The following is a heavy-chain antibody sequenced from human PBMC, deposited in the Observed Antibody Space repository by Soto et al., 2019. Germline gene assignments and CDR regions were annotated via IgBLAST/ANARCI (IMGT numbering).Heavy chain of an antibody. Sequence: SETLSLTCTVSGGSISSYYWSWIRQPPGKGLEWIGYIYYSGSTNYNPSLKSRVTISVDTSKNQFSLKLSSVTAADTAVYYCASSDMDVDTATVNWFDPWGQGTLVTVS. V-gene: IGHV4-59*01. CDR1: GGSISSYY. J-gene: IGHJ5*02. CDR3: ASSDMDVDTATVNWFDP. CDR2: IYYSGST. D-gene: IGHD5-18*01.